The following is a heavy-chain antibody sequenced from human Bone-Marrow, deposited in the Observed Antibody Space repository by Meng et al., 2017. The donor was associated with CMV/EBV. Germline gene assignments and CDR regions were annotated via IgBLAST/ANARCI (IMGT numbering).Heavy chain of an antibody. Sequence: ASVKVSCKASGYTFTSYYMHWVRQAPGQGLEWMGIINPSGGSTSYAQKFQGRVTMTRDTSTSTVYMELSSLRSEDTAVYYCARDDRTTYYDFWSGGSGMDVWGQGTTVTVSS. D-gene: IGHD3-3*01. J-gene: IGHJ6*02. CDR1: GYTFTSYY. CDR3: ARDDRTTYYDFWSGGSGMDV. V-gene: IGHV1-46*01. CDR2: INPSGGST.